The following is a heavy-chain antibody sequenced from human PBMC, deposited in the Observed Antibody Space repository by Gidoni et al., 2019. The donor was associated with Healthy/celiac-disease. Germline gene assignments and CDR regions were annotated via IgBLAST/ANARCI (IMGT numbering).Heavy chain of an antibody. CDR1: GFHFSSYA. V-gene: IGHV3-30*04. Sequence: QVQLVESGGGVVQPGRFLRLSCAASGFHFSSYAMHWVRQAPGKGLEWVAVISYDGSNKYYADSVKGRFTISRDNSKNTLYLQMNSLRAEDTAVYYCARIFIAAAGPLFDYWGQGTLVTVSS. J-gene: IGHJ4*02. D-gene: IGHD6-13*01. CDR2: ISYDGSNK. CDR3: ARIFIAAAGPLFDY.